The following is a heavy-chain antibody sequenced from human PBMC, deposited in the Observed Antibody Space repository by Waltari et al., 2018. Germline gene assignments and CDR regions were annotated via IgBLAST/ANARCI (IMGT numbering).Heavy chain of an antibody. CDR2: VSGNGATT. V-gene: IGHV3-23*04. CDR1: GFLFSNYA. J-gene: IGHJ5*02. CDR3: AKVFDTSGYFPLGS. D-gene: IGHD3-22*01. Sequence: EVRLVDSGGDLVHPGGCLRLSCAASGFLFSNYAMTWVRQGPGKGLEWVSSVSGNGATTYYADSVRGRFTISRDNSENTLYLQMDRLRADDTAVYYCAKVFDTSGYFPLGSWGQGTLVTVSS.